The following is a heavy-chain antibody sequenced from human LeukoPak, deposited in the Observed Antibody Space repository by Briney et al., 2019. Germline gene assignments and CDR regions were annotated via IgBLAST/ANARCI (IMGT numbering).Heavy chain of an antibody. V-gene: IGHV3-23*01. CDR2: TSGSGGST. CDR1: GFTFNSYA. CDR3: AKVMVRGVIITGLGGYDY. Sequence: QPGGSLRLSCAASGFTFNSYAMSWVRQAPGKGLEWVLATSGSGGSTYYADSVKGRFTISRDNSKNTLYLQMNSLRAEDTAVYYCAKVMVRGVIITGLGGYDYWGQGTLVTVSS. D-gene: IGHD3-10*01. J-gene: IGHJ4*02.